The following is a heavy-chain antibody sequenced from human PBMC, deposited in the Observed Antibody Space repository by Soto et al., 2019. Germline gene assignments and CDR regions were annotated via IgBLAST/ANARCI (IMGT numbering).Heavy chain of an antibody. Sequence: GGSLRLSCSVSGFTFSDYAMHWVRQAPGKGLEYVSGITSDGDSTWHADSVKDRFTISRDNSKNTLFLQMSSLRVEDTAIYFCVKGNQLLRYYFEFWGPGTLVTVSS. CDR3: VKGNQLLRYYFEF. V-gene: IGHV3-64D*06. CDR2: ITSDGDST. CDR1: GFTFSDYA. J-gene: IGHJ4*01. D-gene: IGHD2-15*01.